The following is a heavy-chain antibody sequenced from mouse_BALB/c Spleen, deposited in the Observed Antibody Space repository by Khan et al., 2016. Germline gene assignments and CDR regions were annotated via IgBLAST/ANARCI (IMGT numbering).Heavy chain of an antibody. CDR2: IDPANGNT. D-gene: IGHD2-4*01. CDR3: ARSPYDYDVGFAY. V-gene: IGHV14-3*02. Sequence: VQLQQSGAELVKPGASVKLSCTASGFNIKDTYMHWVKQRPEQGLEWIGRIDPANGNTKYDPKFQGKATITADTSSNTAYLQLSSLTYEDTAVYSCARSPYDYDVGFAYWGQGTLVTVSA. J-gene: IGHJ3*01. CDR1: GFNIKDTY.